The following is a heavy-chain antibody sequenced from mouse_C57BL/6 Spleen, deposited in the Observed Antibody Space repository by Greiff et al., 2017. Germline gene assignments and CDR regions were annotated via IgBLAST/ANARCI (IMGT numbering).Heavy chain of an antibody. CDR3: ARYGGSSPGWFAY. Sequence: QVQLQQPGAELVRPGSSVKLSCKASGYTFTSYWMDWVKQRPGQGLEWIGNIYPSDSETHYNQKFKDKATLTVDKSSSTAYMQLSSLTSEDSAVEYCARYGGSSPGWFAYWGQGTLVTVSA. V-gene: IGHV1-61*01. J-gene: IGHJ3*01. D-gene: IGHD1-1*01. CDR1: GYTFTSYW. CDR2: IYPSDSET.